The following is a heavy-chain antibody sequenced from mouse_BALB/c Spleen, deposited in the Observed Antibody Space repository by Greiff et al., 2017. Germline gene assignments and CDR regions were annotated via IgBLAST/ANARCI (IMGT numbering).Heavy chain of an antibody. CDR1: GYTFTSYW. CDR3: TRGDRYDVWFAY. D-gene: IGHD2-14*01. V-gene: IGHV1S81*02. J-gene: IGHJ3*01. CDR2: INPSNGRT. Sequence: VQLQQPGAELVKPGASVKLSCKASGYTFTSYWMHWVKQRPGQGLEWIGEINPSNGRTNFNEKFKSKATLTVDKSSSTAYMQLSSLTSEDSAVYYCTRGDRYDVWFAYWGQGTLVTVSA.